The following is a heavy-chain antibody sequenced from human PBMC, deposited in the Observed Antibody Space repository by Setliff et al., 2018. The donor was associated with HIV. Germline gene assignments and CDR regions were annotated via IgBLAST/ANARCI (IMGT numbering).Heavy chain of an antibody. CDR1: GFTFSSYS. Sequence: SGGSLRLSCAASGFTFSSYSMNWVRQAPGKGLEWVSSISSSSSYIYYADSVKGRFTISRDNAKNSLYLQMNSLRAEDTAVYYCARAGYCSGGSCYYFDYWGQGTLVTVSS. D-gene: IGHD2-15*01. CDR3: ARAGYCSGGSCYYFDY. J-gene: IGHJ4*02. CDR2: ISSSSSYI. V-gene: IGHV3-21*01.